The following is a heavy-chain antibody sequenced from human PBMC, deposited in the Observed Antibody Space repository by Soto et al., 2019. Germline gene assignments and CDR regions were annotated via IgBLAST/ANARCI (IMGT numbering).Heavy chain of an antibody. V-gene: IGHV1-8*01. CDR3: ARGHTIFGVVPRDY. Sequence: QVQLVQSGAEVKKPGASVKVSCKTSGYTFTSFDINWVRQATGQGLEWMGWMNPHSGDTGYAQKFQGRVTMTRNTSISTAYMELSSLRSEDTAVYYCARGHTIFGVVPRDYWGQGTLVTVSS. J-gene: IGHJ4*02. CDR2: MNPHSGDT. D-gene: IGHD3-3*01. CDR1: GYTFTSFD.